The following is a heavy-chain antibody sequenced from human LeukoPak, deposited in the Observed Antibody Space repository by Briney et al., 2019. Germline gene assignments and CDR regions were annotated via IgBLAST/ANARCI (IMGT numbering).Heavy chain of an antibody. Sequence: GGSLRLSCAASGFIFSDYAMNWVRQAQGKGLEWISYISSSTTTIYYADSVKGRFTISRDNAKSSLFLQMNSLRAEDTAGYYCASGYDFSSGSKRGFDNWGQGTRVTVSS. D-gene: IGHD3-3*01. CDR2: ISSSTTTI. CDR3: ASGYDFSSGSKRGFDN. CDR1: GFIFSDYA. V-gene: IGHV3-48*01. J-gene: IGHJ4*02.